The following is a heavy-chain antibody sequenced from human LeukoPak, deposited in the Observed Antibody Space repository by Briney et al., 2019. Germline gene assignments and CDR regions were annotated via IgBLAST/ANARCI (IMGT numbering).Heavy chain of an antibody. V-gene: IGHV4-30-2*01. CDR2: IYHSGST. J-gene: IGHJ4*02. CDR3: ARVDTAFLFDY. CDR1: GGSISSGGYS. D-gene: IGHD5-18*01. Sequence: SQTLSLTCAVSGGSISSGGYSWSWIRQPPGKGLEWIGYIYHSGSTYYNPSLKSRVTISVDRSKNQFSLKLSSVTAADTAVYYCARVDTAFLFDYWGQGTLVTVSS.